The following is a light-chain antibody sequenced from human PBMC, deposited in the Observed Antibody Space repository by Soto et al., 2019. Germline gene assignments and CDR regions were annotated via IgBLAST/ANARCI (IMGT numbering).Light chain of an antibody. CDR1: QGISSY. V-gene: IGKV1-9*01. CDR2: DAS. Sequence: DIQLTQSPSFLSASVGDRVTITCRASQGISSYLAWYQQKPGKAPKLLIYDASTLHSGVPSRFSGGGSGTDFTLTISSLQPEDFATYYCRQVNVYPSTFGGGTKVDIK. J-gene: IGKJ4*01. CDR3: RQVNVYPST.